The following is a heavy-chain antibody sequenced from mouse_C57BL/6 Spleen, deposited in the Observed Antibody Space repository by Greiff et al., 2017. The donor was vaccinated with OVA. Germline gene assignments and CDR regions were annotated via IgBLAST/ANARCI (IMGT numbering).Heavy chain of an antibody. V-gene: IGHV1-82*01. CDR2: IYPGDGDT. CDR3: ARGDYYGSSYAMDY. CDR1: GYAFSSSW. J-gene: IGHJ4*01. D-gene: IGHD1-1*01. Sequence: VQLQQSGPELVKPGASVKISCKASGYAFSSSWMNWVKQRPGKGLEWIGRIYPGDGDTNYNGKFKGKATLTADKSSSTAYMQLSSLTSDDSAVYFCARGDYYGSSYAMDYWGQGTSVTVSS.